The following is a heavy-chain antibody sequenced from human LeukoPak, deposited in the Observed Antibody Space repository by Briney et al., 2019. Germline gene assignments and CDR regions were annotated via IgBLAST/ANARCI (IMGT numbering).Heavy chain of an antibody. D-gene: IGHD1-26*01. CDR2: ITNRGSTT. Sequence: GGSLRFSCAASGFSLSDYYMSWIRQAPGNGLEWLSYITNRGSTTYYADSVKGRFTISRDNAKNSLYLQMNSLRAEDTAVYYCARDRGIVEATVGYYFDYWGQGTLVTVSS. CDR1: GFSLSDYY. CDR3: ARDRGIVEATVGYYFDY. V-gene: IGHV3-11*01. J-gene: IGHJ4*02.